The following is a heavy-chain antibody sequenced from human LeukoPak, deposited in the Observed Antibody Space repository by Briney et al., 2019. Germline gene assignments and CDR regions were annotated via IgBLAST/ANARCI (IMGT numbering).Heavy chain of an antibody. CDR3: ARFPDY. CDR2: ISSGNSTI. V-gene: IGHV3-48*01. CDR1: GFTLSSYS. Sequence: PGGSLRLSCAASGFTLSSYSMNWVRQAPGKGLEWVSYISSGNSTIYYADSVKGRFTVSRDNAKNSLYLQMNSLRAEDTAVYYCARFPDYWGQGTLVTVSS. J-gene: IGHJ4*02.